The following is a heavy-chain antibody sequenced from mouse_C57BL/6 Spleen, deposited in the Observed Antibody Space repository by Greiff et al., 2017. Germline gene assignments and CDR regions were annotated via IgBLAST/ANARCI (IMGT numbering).Heavy chain of an antibody. CDR1: GFNITDYY. D-gene: IGHD2-14*01. J-gene: IGHJ1*03. CDR3: ARGTDWYFDV. CDR2: IDPEDGGT. V-gene: IGHV14-2*01. Sequence: VQLQQSGAELVKPGASVKLSCTASGFNITDYYMHWVKQRTEQGLEWIGRIDPEDGGTKYAPKFQGKATITADTSSNTAYLQLSSLTTEDTAVYYCARGTDWYFDVWGTGTTVTVSS.